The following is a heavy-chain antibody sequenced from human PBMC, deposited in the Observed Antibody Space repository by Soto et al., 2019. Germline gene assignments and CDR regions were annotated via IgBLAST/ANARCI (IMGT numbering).Heavy chain of an antibody. J-gene: IGHJ6*03. CDR1: GFTVSSNY. D-gene: IGHD3-3*01. CDR2: IYSGGST. Sequence: GGSLRLSCAASGFTVSSNYMSWVRQAPGKGLEWVSVIYSGGSTYYADSVKGRFTISRDNSKNTLYLQMNSLRAEDTAVYYCARDRAGWSGLDYYYYYMDVWGKGTTVTVSS. V-gene: IGHV3-66*01. CDR3: ARDRAGWSGLDYYYYYMDV.